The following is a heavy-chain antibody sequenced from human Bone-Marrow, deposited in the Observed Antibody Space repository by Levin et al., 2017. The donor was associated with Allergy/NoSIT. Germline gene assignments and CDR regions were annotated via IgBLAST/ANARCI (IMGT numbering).Heavy chain of an antibody. J-gene: IGHJ6*02. CDR1: RGSISTYY. CDR3: ARIWFGELYGLDI. Sequence: PSETLSLTCTVSRGSISTYYLAWIRQPPGKGLEWVAFISYSGSPTYNPSLKSRPTISVDTSKNQFSLKLTSVAAADTAVYYCARIWFGELYGLDIWGQGTTVTVSS. CDR2: ISYSGSP. D-gene: IGHD3-10*01. V-gene: IGHV4-59*13.